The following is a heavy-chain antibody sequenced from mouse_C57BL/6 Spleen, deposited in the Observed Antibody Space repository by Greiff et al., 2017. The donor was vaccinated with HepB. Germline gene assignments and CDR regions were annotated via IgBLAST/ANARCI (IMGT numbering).Heavy chain of an antibody. CDR3: ATSGYYSNFHFDY. D-gene: IGHD2-5*01. Sequence: QVQLQQPGAELVKPGASVKVSCKASGYTFTSYWMHWVKQRPGQGLEWIGRIHPSDSDTNYNQKFKGQATLTVDKSSSTAYMQLSSLTSEDSAVYYCATSGYYSNFHFDYWGQGTTLTVSS. J-gene: IGHJ2*01. V-gene: IGHV1-74*01. CDR1: GYTFTSYW. CDR2: IHPSDSDT.